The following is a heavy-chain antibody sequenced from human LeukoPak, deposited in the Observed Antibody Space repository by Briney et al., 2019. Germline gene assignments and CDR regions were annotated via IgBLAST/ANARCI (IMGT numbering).Heavy chain of an antibody. V-gene: IGHV3-9*01. J-gene: IGHJ4*02. Sequence: GRSLRLSCAASGFTFDDYAMHWVRQAPGKGLEWVSGISWNIGSLGYADSVKGRFTISRDNAKSSLYLQMNSLRAEDAALYYCAKEDYWGQGTLVSVSS. CDR3: AKEDY. CDR2: ISWNIGSL. CDR1: GFTFDDYA.